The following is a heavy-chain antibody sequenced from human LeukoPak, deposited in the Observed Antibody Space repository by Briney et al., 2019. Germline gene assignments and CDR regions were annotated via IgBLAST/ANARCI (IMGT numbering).Heavy chain of an antibody. Sequence: GGSLRLSCAASGFTFSSYSMNWVRQAPGKGLEWVSSISSSSSYIYYADSVKGRFTISRDNAKNSLYLQMNSLRAEDTAVYYCARAGATDAFDIWGQGTMVTVSS. D-gene: IGHD1-26*01. V-gene: IGHV3-21*01. CDR2: ISSSSSYI. CDR3: ARAGATDAFDI. J-gene: IGHJ3*02. CDR1: GFTFSSYS.